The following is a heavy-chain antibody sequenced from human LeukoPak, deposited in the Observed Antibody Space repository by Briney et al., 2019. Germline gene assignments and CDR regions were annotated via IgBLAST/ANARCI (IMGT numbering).Heavy chain of an antibody. CDR2: ISGGGGST. CDR3: AKELLHYYDSSGYYSY. J-gene: IGHJ4*02. V-gene: IGHV3-43*02. CDR1: GFTFDDYA. D-gene: IGHD3-22*01. Sequence: GGSLRLSCAASGFTFDDYAMHWVRQAPGKGLEWVSLISGGGGSTYYADSVKGRFTISRDNSKNSLYLQMNSLRTEDTALYYCAKELLHYYDSSGYYSYWGQGTLVTVSS.